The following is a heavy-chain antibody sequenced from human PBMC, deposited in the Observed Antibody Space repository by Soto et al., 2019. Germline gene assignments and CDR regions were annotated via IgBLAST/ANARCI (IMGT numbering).Heavy chain of an antibody. CDR2: IYYSGST. V-gene: IGHV4-39*01. CDR3: ARLEGYCSGGSCYPVP. CDR1: GGSISSSSYY. D-gene: IGHD2-15*01. J-gene: IGHJ5*02. Sequence: SETLSLTCTVSGGSISSSSYYWGWIRQPPGKGLEWIGSIYYSGSTYYNPSLKSRVTISVDTSKNQFSLKLSSVTAADTAVYYCARLEGYCSGGSCYPVPWGQGTLVTVSS.